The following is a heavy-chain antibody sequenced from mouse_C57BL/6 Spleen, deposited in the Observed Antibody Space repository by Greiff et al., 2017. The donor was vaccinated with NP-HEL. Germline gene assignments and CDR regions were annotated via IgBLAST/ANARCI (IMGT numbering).Heavy chain of an antibody. Sequence: VQLQQSGPELVKPGASVKMSCKASGYTFTDYNMHWVKQSPGQSLEWIGYINPNNGGTSYNQKFKGKATLTVNKSSSTAYMELRSLTSEDSAVYYCARGDYGPYYAMDYWGQGTSVTVSS. J-gene: IGHJ4*01. CDR2: INPNNGGT. CDR1: GYTFTDYN. D-gene: IGHD1-2*01. CDR3: ARGDYGPYYAMDY. V-gene: IGHV1-22*01.